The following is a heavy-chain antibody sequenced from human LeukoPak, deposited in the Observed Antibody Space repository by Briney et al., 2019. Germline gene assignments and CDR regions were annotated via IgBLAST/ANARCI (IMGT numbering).Heavy chain of an antibody. J-gene: IGHJ4*02. D-gene: IGHD3-9*01. CDR2: ISGSGGST. V-gene: IGHV3-23*01. CDR1: GFTFSSYA. Sequence: GGSLRLSCAASGFTFSSYAMSRVRQAPGKGLEWVSAISGSGGSTYYADSVKGRFTISRDNSKNTLYLQMNSLRAEDTAVYYCAKDPYYDILTGYYDYWGQGTLVTVSS. CDR3: AKDPYYDILTGYYDY.